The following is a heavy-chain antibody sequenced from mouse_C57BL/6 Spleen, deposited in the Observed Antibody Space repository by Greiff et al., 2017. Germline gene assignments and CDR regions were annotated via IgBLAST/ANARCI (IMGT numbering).Heavy chain of an antibody. CDR1: GFTFSSYT. V-gene: IGHV5-9*01. D-gene: IGHD1-1*01. CDR3: ARPAITTVVAYYFDY. Sequence: EVKLVESGGGLVKPGGSLKLSCAASGFTFSSYTMSWVRQTPEKRLEWVATISGGGGNTYYPDSVKGRFTISRDNAKNTLYLQMSSLRSEDTALYYCARPAITTVVAYYFDYWGQGTTLTVSS. CDR2: ISGGGGNT. J-gene: IGHJ2*01.